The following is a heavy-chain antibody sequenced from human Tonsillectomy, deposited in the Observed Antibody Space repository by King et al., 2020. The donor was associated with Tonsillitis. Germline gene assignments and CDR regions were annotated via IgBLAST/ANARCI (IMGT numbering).Heavy chain of an antibody. J-gene: IGHJ4*02. D-gene: IGHD4-17*01. CDR3: AKDLSSGDYLSGDDYFDY. CDR2: VSGSGDST. Sequence: VQLVESGGGLVQPGGSLRLSCAASGFTFSSYAMSWVRQAPGKGLEWVSSVSGSGDSTYYADSVKGRFTISRDNSKNTLYLQMNSLRAEDTAVYYCAKDLSSGDYLSGDDYFDYWGQGTLVTVSS. V-gene: IGHV3-23*04. CDR1: GFTFSSYA.